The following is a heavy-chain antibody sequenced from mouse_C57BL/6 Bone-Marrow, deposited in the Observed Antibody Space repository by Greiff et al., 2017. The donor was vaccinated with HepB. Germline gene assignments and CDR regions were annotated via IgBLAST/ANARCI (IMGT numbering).Heavy chain of an antibody. V-gene: IGHV3-6*01. D-gene: IGHD4-1*01. CDR3: AREEGLTRTDFDY. J-gene: IGHJ2*01. CDR1: GYSITSGYY. CDR2: ISYDGSN. Sequence: ESGPGLVKPSQSLSLTCSVTGYSITSGYYWNWIRQFPGNKLEWMGYISYDGSNNYNPSLKNRISITRDTSKNQFFLKLNSVTTEDTATYYCAREEGLTRTDFDYWGQGTTLTVSS.